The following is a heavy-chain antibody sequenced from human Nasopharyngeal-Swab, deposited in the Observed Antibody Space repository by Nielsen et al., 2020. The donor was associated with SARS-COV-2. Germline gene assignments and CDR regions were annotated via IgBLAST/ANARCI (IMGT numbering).Heavy chain of an antibody. Sequence: SVKVSCKASGGTFSSYAISWVRQAPGQGLEWMGRIIPILGIANYAQKFQGRVTITADKSTSTAYMELSSLRSEDAAVYYCASCIVATAYGPSHYYYYAMDVWGQGTTVTVSS. V-gene: IGHV1-69*04. J-gene: IGHJ6*02. CDR3: ASCIVATAYGPSHYYYYAMDV. CDR1: GGTFSSYA. D-gene: IGHD5-12*01. CDR2: IIPILGIA.